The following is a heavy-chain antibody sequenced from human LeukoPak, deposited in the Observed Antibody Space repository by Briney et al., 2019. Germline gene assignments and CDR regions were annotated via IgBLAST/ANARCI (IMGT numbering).Heavy chain of an antibody. J-gene: IGHJ4*02. D-gene: IGHD1-26*01. V-gene: IGHV4-59*08. CDR2: IFYSGST. CDR1: GGSMSSYY. Sequence: SETLSLTCTVSGGSMSSYYWSWIRQPPRMGLEWSGYIFYSGSTNYNPSLKNRVTLSVDTSKNQFSLKLGSVTAADTAVYYCARPPYMLGAYYFDYWGQGTLVTVSS. CDR3: ARPPYMLGAYYFDY.